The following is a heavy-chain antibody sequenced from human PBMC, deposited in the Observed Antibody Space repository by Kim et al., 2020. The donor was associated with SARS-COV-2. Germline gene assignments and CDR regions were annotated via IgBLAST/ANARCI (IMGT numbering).Heavy chain of an antibody. Sequence: GGSLRLSCAASGFTFSSYAMSWVRQAPGKGMEWVSDISGSGGSTYYADSVKGRFTISRDNSKNTLYLQMNSLRAEDTAVYYCAKDLWRVDYYDSSGYRVLDYWGQGTLVTVSS. V-gene: IGHV3-23*01. J-gene: IGHJ4*02. CDR1: GFTFSSYA. CDR2: ISGSGGST. D-gene: IGHD3-22*01. CDR3: AKDLWRVDYYDSSGYRVLDY.